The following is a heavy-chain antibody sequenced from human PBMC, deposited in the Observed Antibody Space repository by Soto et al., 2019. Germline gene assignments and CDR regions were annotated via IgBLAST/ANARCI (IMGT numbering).Heavy chain of an antibody. V-gene: IGHV2-5*02. CDR3: AHRPGFSMAFDY. D-gene: IGHD3-10*01. Sequence: QITLKESGPTLVKPTQTLTLTCNFSGFSLSTYGVGVGWIRQPPGKALEWLALIYWDDDTRFSPSLNSRLANTKDTSKSQVVLTMTHMDPVDTATYYCAHRPGFSMAFDYWGPGSLVTVSS. CDR2: IYWDDDT. CDR1: GFSLSTYGVG. J-gene: IGHJ4*02.